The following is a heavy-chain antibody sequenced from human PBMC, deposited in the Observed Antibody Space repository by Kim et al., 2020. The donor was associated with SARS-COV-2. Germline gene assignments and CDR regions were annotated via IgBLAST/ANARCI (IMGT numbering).Heavy chain of an antibody. CDR3: ARDLAY. D-gene: IGHD3-16*01. Sequence: YNGNTNYAQKLQGRVTMTTDTSTSTAYMELRSLRSDDTAVYYCARDLAYWGQGTLVTVSS. J-gene: IGHJ4*02. V-gene: IGHV1-18*01. CDR2: YNGNT.